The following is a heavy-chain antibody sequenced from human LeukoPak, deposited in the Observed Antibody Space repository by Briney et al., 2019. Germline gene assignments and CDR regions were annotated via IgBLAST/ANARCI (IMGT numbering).Heavy chain of an antibody. D-gene: IGHD3-22*01. J-gene: IGHJ4*02. CDR3: ARDIDSSGYYKP. CDR2: INPNSGGT. V-gene: IGHV1-2*06. Sequence: ASVKVSCKASGYTFTGYYMHWVRQAPGQGLEWMGRINPNSGGTNYAQKFQGRVTMTRDTSISTAYMELSRLRSDDTAVYYCARDIDSSGYYKPWGQGTLVTVSS. CDR1: GYTFTGYY.